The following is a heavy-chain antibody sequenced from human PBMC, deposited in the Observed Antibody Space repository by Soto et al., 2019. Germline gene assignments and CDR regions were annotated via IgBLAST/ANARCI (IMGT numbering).Heavy chain of an antibody. Sequence: GASVKVSCKASGYTFTSYDINWVRQATGQGLEWMGWMNPNSGNTGYAQKFQGRVTMTRNTSISTAYMELSSLRSEDTAVYYCARGRGWLYYYYGMDVWGQETTVTVSS. CDR3: ARGRGWLYYYYGMDV. CDR2: MNPNSGNT. D-gene: IGHD5-12*01. CDR1: GYTFTSYD. V-gene: IGHV1-8*01. J-gene: IGHJ6*02.